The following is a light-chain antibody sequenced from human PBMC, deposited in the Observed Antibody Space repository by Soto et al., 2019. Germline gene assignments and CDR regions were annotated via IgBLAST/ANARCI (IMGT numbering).Light chain of an antibody. Sequence: PLTQSPSFLSASVGDRVTITCRASQGISTYLAWYQQKPGKAPQNLIYRASTLQTGVPSRFSGSGSGTEFTLTIRSLQPEDFATYYCQELNSYPQTFGQGIKVEIK. J-gene: IGKJ1*01. CDR3: QELNSYPQT. CDR1: QGISTY. CDR2: RAS. V-gene: IGKV1-9*01.